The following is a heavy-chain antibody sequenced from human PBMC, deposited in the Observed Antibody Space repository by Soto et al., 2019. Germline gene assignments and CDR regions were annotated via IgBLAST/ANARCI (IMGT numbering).Heavy chain of an antibody. J-gene: IGHJ4*02. CDR1: SAYKN. D-gene: IGHD2-2*01. Sequence: SAYKNWSWFRRPPGKGLEWIGHIYYSGNTEYNSSLKSRLAISIDKSKKQFSLKLSSVTAADKDVYLCGREGGESSAVLYSFDSWGQGCLV. CDR3: GREGGESSAVLYSFDS. CDR2: IYYSGNT. V-gene: IGHV4-30-4*01.